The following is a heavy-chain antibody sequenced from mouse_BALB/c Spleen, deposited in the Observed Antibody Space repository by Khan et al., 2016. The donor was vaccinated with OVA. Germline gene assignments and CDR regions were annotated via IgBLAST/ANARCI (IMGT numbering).Heavy chain of an antibody. D-gene: IGHD2-4*01. CDR1: GFSLTGYG. CDR3: AREIYYDYAYYYAMDY. CDR2: IWGDGST. J-gene: IGHJ4*01. Sequence: VELVESGPGLVAPSQSLSITCTVSGFSLTGYGVNWVRQPLGKGLEWLGMIWGDGSTDYNSALKSRLSISKDNSKSQVFLKMNSLHTDDTARYYCAREIYYDYAYYYAMDYWGQGTSVTVSS. V-gene: IGHV2-6-7*01.